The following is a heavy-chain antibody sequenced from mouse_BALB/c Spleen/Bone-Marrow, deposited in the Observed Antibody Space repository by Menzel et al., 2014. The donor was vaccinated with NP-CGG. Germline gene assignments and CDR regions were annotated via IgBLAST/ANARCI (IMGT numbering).Heavy chain of an antibody. J-gene: IGHJ4*01. D-gene: IGHD1-1*01. CDR3: ARARFYYGKLVDY. CDR2: ISSGGST. CDR1: GFTFSSYA. Sequence: EVHLVESGGGLVKPGGSLKLSCAASGFTFSSYAMSWVRQPPEKRLAWVASISSGGSTYYPDSVKGRFTISRDNARNILYLQMSSLRSEDTAMYYCARARFYYGKLVDYWGQGTSVTVSS. V-gene: IGHV5-6-5*01.